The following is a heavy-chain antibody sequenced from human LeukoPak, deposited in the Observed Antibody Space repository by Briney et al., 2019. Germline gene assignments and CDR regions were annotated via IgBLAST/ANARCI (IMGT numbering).Heavy chain of an antibody. Sequence: LETLSLTCTASRGSISSSSYYWGWIRQPPGKGLEWIGTIYYSGSTYYNPSFKSRVSISVDTSKNQFSLRLTSVTATDTAVYYCARQGDGGRASDYWGQGILVTVSS. CDR2: IYYSGST. D-gene: IGHD4-23*01. V-gene: IGHV4-39*01. CDR3: ARQGDGGRASDY. J-gene: IGHJ4*02. CDR1: RGSISSSSYY.